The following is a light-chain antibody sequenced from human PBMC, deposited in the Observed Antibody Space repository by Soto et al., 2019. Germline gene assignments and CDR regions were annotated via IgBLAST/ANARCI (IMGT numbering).Light chain of an antibody. CDR2: VNS. CDR1: SSNIGAGYD. V-gene: IGLV1-40*01. CDR3: QSYDSSLSAVV. J-gene: IGLJ2*01. Sequence: QSVLTQQPSVSGAPGQRVTISCTGSSSNIGAGYDVHWYQQLPGTAPKLLIYVNSNRPSGVPDLFSGSKSGTSASLAITGLQAEDEADYYCQSYDSSLSAVVFGGGTKLTVL.